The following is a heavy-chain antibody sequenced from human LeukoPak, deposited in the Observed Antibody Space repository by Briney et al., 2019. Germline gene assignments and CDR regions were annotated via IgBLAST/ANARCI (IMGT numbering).Heavy chain of an antibody. Sequence: PSETLSLTCAVYGGSFSGYYWSWIRQPPGKGLEWIGEIDHSGSTNSNPSLKSRVTMSVDTSKNQFSLKLSSVTAADTAVYYCASDRVGPEGSFDYWGQGTLVTVSS. CDR1: GGSFSGYY. CDR2: IDHSGST. J-gene: IGHJ4*02. D-gene: IGHD1-26*01. CDR3: ASDRVGPEGSFDY. V-gene: IGHV4-34*01.